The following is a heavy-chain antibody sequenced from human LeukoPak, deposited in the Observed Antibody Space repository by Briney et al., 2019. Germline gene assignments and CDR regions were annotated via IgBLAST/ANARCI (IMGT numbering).Heavy chain of an antibody. Sequence: TSETLSLTCTVSGGSISSKSYYWGWIRQPPGKGLESIGSKSNSGSSYYNPSLKSRVTMSIDTPNNQFSLKLGSVTAADTAVYFCARQPNGDSGGYFDYWGQGALVTVSS. CDR2: KSNSGSS. CDR1: GGSISSKSYY. J-gene: IGHJ4*02. D-gene: IGHD4-17*01. CDR3: ARQPNGDSGGYFDY. V-gene: IGHV4-39*07.